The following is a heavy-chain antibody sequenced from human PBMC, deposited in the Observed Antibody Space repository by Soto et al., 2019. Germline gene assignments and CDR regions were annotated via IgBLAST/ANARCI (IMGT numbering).Heavy chain of an antibody. Sequence: QVQLVQSGAEVKKPGSSVKVSCKASGCTFSSYTISWVRQAPGQGLEWMGRIITILGIANYAQKFQGRVTITADKSTSTAYMELSSLRSEDTAVYYCAREARDSTVQNADYWGQGTLVTVSS. V-gene: IGHV1-69*08. CDR1: GCTFSSYT. CDR3: AREARDSTVQNADY. CDR2: IITILGIA. D-gene: IGHD4-17*01. J-gene: IGHJ4*02.